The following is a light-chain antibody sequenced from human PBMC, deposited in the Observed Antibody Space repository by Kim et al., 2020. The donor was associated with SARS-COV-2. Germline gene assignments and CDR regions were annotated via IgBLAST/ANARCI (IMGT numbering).Light chain of an antibody. V-gene: IGLV1-40*01. Sequence: TISCRGSSSNIGDCYELHWYQQLPGPAPKLPFYINRNRPSGVPDRFTGSKSGASASLVITGLQAEDEADYYCQSYDISLNGSGVFGGGTQLTVL. J-gene: IGLJ3*02. CDR1: SSNIGDCYE. CDR3: QSYDISLNGSGV. CDR2: INR.